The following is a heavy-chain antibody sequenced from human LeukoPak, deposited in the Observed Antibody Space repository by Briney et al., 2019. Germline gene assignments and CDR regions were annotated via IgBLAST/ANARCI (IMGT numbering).Heavy chain of an antibody. CDR3: ARDEFDCSGGSCKLDY. Sequence: SVKVSCKASGGTFSSYAISWVRQAPGQGLEWMGGIIPIFGTANYAQKFQGRVTITADESTSTAYMELSSLRSEDTAVYYCARDEFDCSGGSCKLDYWGQGTLVTVSS. D-gene: IGHD2-15*01. J-gene: IGHJ4*02. CDR1: GGTFSSYA. CDR2: IIPIFGTA. V-gene: IGHV1-69*13.